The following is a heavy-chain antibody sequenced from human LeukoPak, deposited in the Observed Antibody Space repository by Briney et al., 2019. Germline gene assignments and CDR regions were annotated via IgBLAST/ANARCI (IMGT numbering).Heavy chain of an antibody. J-gene: IGHJ3*02. CDR1: GFTFSAYT. CDR3: ARGRTYASTYYYDGSDAFDI. V-gene: IGHV3-21*01. D-gene: IGHD3-22*01. CDR2: ISSSSTYI. Sequence: PGGSLRLSCAASGFTFSAYTMNWVRQAPGKRLEWVSSISSSSTYIYYADSVKGRFTISRDNAKNSQYLQVTSLRAEDTAVYYCARGRTYASTYYYDGSDAFDIWGQGTMVTVSS.